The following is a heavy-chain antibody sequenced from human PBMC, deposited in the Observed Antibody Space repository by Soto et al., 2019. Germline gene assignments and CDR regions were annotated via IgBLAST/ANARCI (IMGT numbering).Heavy chain of an antibody. CDR1: GGPLNKLG. CDR2: FIPMFGTA. CDR3: ARDRSGPGNWNYDTFDM. J-gene: IGHJ3*02. D-gene: IGHD1-7*01. V-gene: IGHV1-69*12. Sequence: QVKRVQSGAEVRKPGSSLKVSAKFSGGPLNKLGISWVRQVPQQRLQWLGGFIPMFGTANYPQRFQGRVTLSANDSTSTAYMELSSLTSEDTAVYFCARDRSGPGNWNYDTFDMWGQGTMVTVSS.